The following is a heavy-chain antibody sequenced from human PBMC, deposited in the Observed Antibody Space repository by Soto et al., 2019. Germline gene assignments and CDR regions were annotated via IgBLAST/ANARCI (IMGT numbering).Heavy chain of an antibody. Sequence: EVQLVESGVGLVQPGGSLRLSCAASGFTFSSYNIHWIRQAPGKGLEFVSAISRSGDRTYYADSVKGRFTITRDNSKNTVWLQMGSLRAEDMVVYYCARARCSSGQCYYFDYWGRGALVSVSS. CDR3: ARARCSSGQCYYFDY. CDR2: ISRSGDRT. D-gene: IGHD2-15*01. J-gene: IGHJ4*02. CDR1: GFTFSSYN. V-gene: IGHV3-64*02.